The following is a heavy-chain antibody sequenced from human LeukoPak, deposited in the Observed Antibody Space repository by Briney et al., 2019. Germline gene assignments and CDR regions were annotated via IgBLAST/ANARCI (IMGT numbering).Heavy chain of an antibody. D-gene: IGHD6-13*01. J-gene: IGHJ5*02. CDR2: IYYSGRT. CDR3: ARVPHSSSWYYWFDH. V-gene: IGHV4-59*01. CDR1: GGSISSYY. Sequence: SETLSLTCTDSGGSISSYYWSWIRQPPGKGLQWIGYIYYSGRTNYNPSLKSRVTIPVDTSKNQFSLKLSSVTPPDTAVYYCARVPHSSSWYYWFDHWGQGTLVTVSS.